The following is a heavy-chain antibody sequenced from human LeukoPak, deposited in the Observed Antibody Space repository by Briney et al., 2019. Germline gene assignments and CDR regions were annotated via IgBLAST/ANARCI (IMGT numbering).Heavy chain of an antibody. Sequence: SVKVSCKASGGTFSSYAISWVRQAPGQGLEWMGEIIPIFGTANYAQKFQGRVTITADESTSTAYMELSSLRSEDTAVYYCARAVRAGWFGFDYWGQGTLVTVSS. CDR1: GGTFSSYA. CDR2: IIPIFGTA. D-gene: IGHD3-10*01. CDR3: ARAVRAGWFGFDY. V-gene: IGHV1-69*13. J-gene: IGHJ4*02.